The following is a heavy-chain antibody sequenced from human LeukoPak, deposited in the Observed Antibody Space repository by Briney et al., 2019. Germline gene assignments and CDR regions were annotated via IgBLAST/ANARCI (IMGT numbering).Heavy chain of an antibody. J-gene: IGHJ6*02. D-gene: IGHD5-12*01. CDR3: AREGFSGHRSAYYYNGMDV. V-gene: IGHV1-2*06. CDR1: GYAFTDYY. Sequence: ASVKVSCKASGYAFTDYYIHWVRQAPGQGLEWMGRINPHSGDTAFSQKFQGRVTMTRDTSISTGFMELSRLRSDDTAVYYCAREGFSGHRSAYYYNGMDVWGQGTTVTVS. CDR2: INPHSGDT.